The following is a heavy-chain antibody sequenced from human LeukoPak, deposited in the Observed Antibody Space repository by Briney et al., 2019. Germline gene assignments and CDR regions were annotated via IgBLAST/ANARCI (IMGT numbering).Heavy chain of an antibody. CDR1: GFTFSSYW. CDR2: IKQDVREK. J-gene: IGHJ4*02. CDR3: ARALKTCSSTSCYNFDY. Sequence: PGGSLTLSCAASGFTFSSYWMSWVRQAPGKGLEWVANIKQDVREKYYVDSVKGRFTISRDNAKNSLYLQMNSLRAEDTSVYYCARALKTCSSTSCYNFDYWGQGTLVTVS. V-gene: IGHV3-7*01. D-gene: IGHD2-2*01.